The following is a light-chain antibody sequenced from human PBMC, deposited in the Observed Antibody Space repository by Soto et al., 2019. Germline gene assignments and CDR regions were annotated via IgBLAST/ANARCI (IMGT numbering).Light chain of an antibody. CDR2: DVS. J-gene: IGLJ1*01. Sequence: QSALTQPASVSGSPGQSITISCTGTSSDVGGYNYVSWYQHHPGKAPKLMIFDVSNRPSGVSNRFSGSKSGNTASLTISGLPPEAEADYYCSSYTTSNTRQIVFGTGTKLTVL. V-gene: IGLV2-14*03. CDR1: SSDVGGYNY. CDR3: SSYTTSNTRQIV.